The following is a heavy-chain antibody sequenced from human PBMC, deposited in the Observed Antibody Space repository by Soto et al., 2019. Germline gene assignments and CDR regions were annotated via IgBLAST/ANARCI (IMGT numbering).Heavy chain of an antibody. Sequence: ASVKVSCKASGYTFTSYYMHWVRQAPGQGLEWMGIINPSGGSTSYAQKFQGRVTMTRDTSTSTVYMELSSPRSEDTAVYYCAGLWVADSGKNGMDVWGQGTTVTVSS. J-gene: IGHJ6*02. CDR1: GYTFTSYY. V-gene: IGHV1-46*01. CDR3: AGLWVADSGKNGMDV. D-gene: IGHD6-19*01. CDR2: INPSGGST.